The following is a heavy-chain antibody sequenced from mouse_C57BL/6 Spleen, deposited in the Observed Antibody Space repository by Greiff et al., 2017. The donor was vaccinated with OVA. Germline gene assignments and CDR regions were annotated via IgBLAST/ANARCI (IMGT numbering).Heavy chain of an antibody. Sequence: VKLVESGPELVKPGASVKISCKASGYAFSSSWMNWVKQRPGKGLEWIGRIYPGDGDTNYNGKFKGKATLTADKSSSTAYMQLSSLTSEDSAVYFCAQAHYYGSSYGYFDYWGQGTTLTVSS. V-gene: IGHV1-82*01. D-gene: IGHD1-1*01. CDR3: AQAHYYGSSYGYFDY. J-gene: IGHJ2*01. CDR1: GYAFSSSW. CDR2: IYPGDGDT.